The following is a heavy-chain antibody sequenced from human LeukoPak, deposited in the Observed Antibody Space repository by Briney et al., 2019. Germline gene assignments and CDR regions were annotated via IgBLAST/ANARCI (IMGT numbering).Heavy chain of an antibody. CDR3: ARGLGRGGIVDAFDI. D-gene: IGHD3-16*01. J-gene: IGHJ3*02. Sequence: ASVKVSCKASGYTFTGYYMHWVRQAPGQGLEWMGWINPNSGGTNYAQKFQGRVTMTRDTSINTAYMEVSRLRSDDTAVYYCARGLGRGGIVDAFDIWGQGTMVTVSS. V-gene: IGHV1-2*02. CDR2: INPNSGGT. CDR1: GYTFTGYY.